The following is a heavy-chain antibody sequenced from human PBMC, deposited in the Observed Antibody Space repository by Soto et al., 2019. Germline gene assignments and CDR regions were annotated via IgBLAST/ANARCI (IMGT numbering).Heavy chain of an antibody. CDR2: VVPILGMA. D-gene: IGHD2-2*01. Sequence: QVQLVQSGAEVKKPGSSVKVSCEASGGTFSSYSFSWVRQAPGQGLEWMGRVVPILGMANYAQKFQGRVTITADKSTSTVYMEMRSLRSHDTAVYYCARGGAVVVPGSVDRHNWFDPWGQGTLVTVSS. J-gene: IGHJ5*02. CDR3: ARGGAVVVPGSVDRHNWFDP. V-gene: IGHV1-69*02. CDR1: GGTFSSYS.